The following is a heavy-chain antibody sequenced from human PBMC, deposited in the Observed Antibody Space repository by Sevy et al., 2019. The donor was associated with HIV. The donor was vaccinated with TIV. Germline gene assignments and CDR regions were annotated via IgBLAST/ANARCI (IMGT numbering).Heavy chain of an antibody. V-gene: IGHV3-64D*06. CDR3: VDVLGGRPVGTFNN. D-gene: IGHD6-6*01. Sequence: GGSLRLSCSASGFTFSNYAMHWVRQAPGKGLEHVSAISTDGGSTYYADSVKGRFTISTDNSKSMLYLQMGDLRVEDTAVYFCVDVLGGRPVGTFNNWGQGTLVTVSS. J-gene: IGHJ4*02. CDR2: ISTDGGST. CDR1: GFTFSNYA.